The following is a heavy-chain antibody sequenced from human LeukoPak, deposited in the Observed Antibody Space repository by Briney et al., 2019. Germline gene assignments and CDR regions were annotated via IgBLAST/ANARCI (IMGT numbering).Heavy chain of an antibody. Sequence: SETLSLTCTVSGGSISSGDYYWSWIRQHPRKGLEWIGYIYYSRSTYYNPSLKSRVTISVDTSKNQFSLKLSSVTAADTAVYYCVRDLLDTSMVHYWYFDLWGRGTLVTVSS. CDR3: VRDLLDTSMVHYWYFDL. D-gene: IGHD5-18*01. CDR1: GGSISSGDYY. V-gene: IGHV4-31*03. CDR2: IYYSRST. J-gene: IGHJ2*01.